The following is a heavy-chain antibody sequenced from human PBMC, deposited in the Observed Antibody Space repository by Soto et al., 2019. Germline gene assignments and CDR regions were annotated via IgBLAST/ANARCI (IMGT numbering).Heavy chain of an antibody. CDR1: GGSISSSSYY. CDR3: AKTVWSPSQNWIDP. CDR2: IYYSGST. D-gene: IGHD1-1*01. Sequence: SETLSLTCTVSGGSISSSSYYWGWIRQPPGKGLEWIGSIYYSGSTYYNPSLKSRVTISVDTSKNQFSLKLSSVTAADTAVYYCAKTVWSPSQNWIDPWGQGTLVTVSS. V-gene: IGHV4-39*01. J-gene: IGHJ5*02.